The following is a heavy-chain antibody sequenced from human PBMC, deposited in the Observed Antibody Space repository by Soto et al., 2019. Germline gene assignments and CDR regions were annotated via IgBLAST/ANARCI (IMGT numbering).Heavy chain of an antibody. J-gene: IGHJ6*03. CDR3: ARVAQMGTVTKGYYYSMDV. CDR2: IIPILGMA. CDR1: EDTFSNHT. D-gene: IGHD4-17*01. V-gene: IGHV1-69*02. Sequence: QVQLVQSGAEVMKPGSSVKVSCKASEDTFSNHTISWVRQAPGQGLEWMGRIIPILGMANYALKFQGRVTITADKSTSTAYMELSSLRSEDTAVYYCARVAQMGTVTKGYYYSMDVWGKGTTVTV.